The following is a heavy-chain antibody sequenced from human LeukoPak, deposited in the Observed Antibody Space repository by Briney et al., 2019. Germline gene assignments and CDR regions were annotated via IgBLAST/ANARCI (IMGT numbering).Heavy chain of an antibody. Sequence: SETLSLTCTVSGGSISSYYWSWIRQPPGKGLEWIGYIYYSGSTNYNPSLKSRVTISVDTSKNQFSLKLSSVTAADTAVYYCARHKSPSSTYWYDSSGKTPKYYFDYWGQGTLVTVSS. CDR2: IYYSGST. D-gene: IGHD3-22*01. CDR1: GGSISSYY. J-gene: IGHJ4*02. V-gene: IGHV4-59*08. CDR3: ARHKSPSSTYWYDSSGKTPKYYFDY.